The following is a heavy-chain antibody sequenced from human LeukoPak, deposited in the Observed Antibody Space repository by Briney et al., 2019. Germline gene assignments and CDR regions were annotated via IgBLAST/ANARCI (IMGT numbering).Heavy chain of an antibody. CDR3: ARDLDHAVAGPFDP. J-gene: IGHJ5*02. D-gene: IGHD6-19*01. V-gene: IGHV3-20*04. CDR1: GFTFDDYG. Sequence: TGGSLRLSCAASGFTFDDYGMSWVRQAPGKGLGWVSGINWNGGSTGYADSVKGRFTISRDNAKNSLYLQMNSLRAEDTALYYCARDLDHAVAGPFDPWGQGTLVTVSS. CDR2: INWNGGST.